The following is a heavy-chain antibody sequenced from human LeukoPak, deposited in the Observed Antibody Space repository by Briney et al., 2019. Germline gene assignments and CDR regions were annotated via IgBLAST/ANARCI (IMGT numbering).Heavy chain of an antibody. CDR1: GISLTNYA. CDR3: AKRGIVIRGILVIGYHQEAYHYDY. Sequence: GGSLRLSCVVSGISLTNYAMTWVRQAPGKGLEWVSYISERGGSTSYADSVKGRFTISRDTSLNTLYLQMTSLRAEDTAVYFCAKRGIVIRGILVIGYHQEAYHYDYWGQGTLVTVSS. J-gene: IGHJ4*02. V-gene: IGHV3-23*01. CDR2: ISERGGST. D-gene: IGHD3-10*01.